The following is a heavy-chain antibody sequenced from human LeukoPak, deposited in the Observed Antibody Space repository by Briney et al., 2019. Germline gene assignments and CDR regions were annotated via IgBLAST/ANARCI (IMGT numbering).Heavy chain of an antibody. CDR2: IYSGGNT. J-gene: IGHJ5*02. D-gene: IGHD3-22*01. CDR3: AKDSWGYYDSSGYYVWLDP. Sequence: PGGSLRLSCTVSGFTVSSNSMSWVRQAPGKGLEWVSFIYSGGNTHYSDSVKGRFTISRDNSKNTLYLQMNSLRAEDTAVCYCAKDSWGYYDSSGYYVWLDPWGQGTLVTVSS. V-gene: IGHV3-53*01. CDR1: GFTVSSNS.